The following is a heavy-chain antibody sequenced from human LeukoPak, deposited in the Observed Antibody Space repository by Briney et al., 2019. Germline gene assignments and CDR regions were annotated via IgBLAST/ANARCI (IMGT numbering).Heavy chain of an antibody. CDR3: ARLKATTLPFWFDP. Sequence: ASVKVSCKASGYTFTSYDINWVRQATGQGLEWMGWMNPNSGNTGYAQKFQGRVTMTRNTSISTAYMELSSLRSEDTAVYYCARLKATTLPFWFDPWGQGTLVTVSS. D-gene: IGHD4-17*01. CDR1: GYTFTSYD. V-gene: IGHV1-8*01. J-gene: IGHJ5*02. CDR2: MNPNSGNT.